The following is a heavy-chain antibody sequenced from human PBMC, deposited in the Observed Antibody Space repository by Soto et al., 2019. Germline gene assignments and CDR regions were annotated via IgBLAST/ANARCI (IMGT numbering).Heavy chain of an antibody. D-gene: IGHD6-19*01. J-gene: IGHJ4*02. CDR3: VNQCLGGFDQ. Sequence: GGSLRLSCAASGFTFSSCAMSWVRQAPGMGLEWVSAIGASGSTTYYADSMKGRFTISRDNSKNSLYLQMNSLRADDTAVYYCVNQCLGGFDQWGQGTLVTVSS. CDR1: GFTFSSCA. V-gene: IGHV3-23*05. CDR2: IGASGSTT.